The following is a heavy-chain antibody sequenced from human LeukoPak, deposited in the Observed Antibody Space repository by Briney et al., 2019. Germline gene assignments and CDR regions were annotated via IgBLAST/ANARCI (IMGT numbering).Heavy chain of an antibody. Sequence: ASVKVSCKASGYTFTGYYMHWVRQAPGQGLEWMGWINPNSGNTGYAQKFQGRVTMTRNTSISTAYMELSSLRSEDTAVYYCALRIAAAKGYFDYWGQGTLVTVSS. CDR2: INPNSGNT. J-gene: IGHJ4*02. CDR1: GYTFTGYY. V-gene: IGHV1-8*02. CDR3: ALRIAAAKGYFDY. D-gene: IGHD6-13*01.